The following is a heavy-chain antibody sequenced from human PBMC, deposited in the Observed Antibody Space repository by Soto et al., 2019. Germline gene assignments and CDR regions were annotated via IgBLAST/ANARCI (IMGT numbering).Heavy chain of an antibody. CDR3: AKELVVVTTDL. CDR2: ISYDGSNK. D-gene: IGHD3-22*01. Sequence: QVQLVESGGGVVQPGRSLRLSCAASGFTFSSYGMHWVRQAPGKGLEWVAVISYDGSNKYYADSVKGRFTISRDNSKNALYLQMNSLRAEDKAVYYCAKELVVVTTDLWGQGTLVTVSS. J-gene: IGHJ5*02. CDR1: GFTFSSYG. V-gene: IGHV3-30*18.